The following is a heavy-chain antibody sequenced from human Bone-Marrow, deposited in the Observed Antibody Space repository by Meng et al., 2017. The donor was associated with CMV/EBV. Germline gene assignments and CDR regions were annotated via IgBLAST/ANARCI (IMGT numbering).Heavy chain of an antibody. J-gene: IGHJ2*01. D-gene: IGHD4-23*01. Sequence: ASVKVSCKASGYTFTSYYMHWVRQAPGQGLEWMGIINPSGGSTSYAQKFQGRVTMTRDTSTSTVYMELSSLRSEDTAVYYCARNFYGGNSGRYFDLWGRGNLVTVSS. CDR3: ARNFYGGNSGRYFDL. CDR2: INPSGGST. V-gene: IGHV1-46*01. CDR1: GYTFTSYY.